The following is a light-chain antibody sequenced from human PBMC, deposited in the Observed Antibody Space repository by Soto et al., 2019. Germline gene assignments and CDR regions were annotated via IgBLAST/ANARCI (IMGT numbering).Light chain of an antibody. J-gene: IGKJ4*01. CDR2: AAS. CDR1: RNINNF. V-gene: IGKV1-39*01. CDR3: QQSYSTLT. Sequence: DIQMTQSPSSLPASVGDRVTITCRASRNINNFLNWYQQKPGKAPKLLIYAASSLQSGVPSRFSASGSGTDFTLTISSLQPDDFATYYCQQSYSTLTFGGGTKVEIK.